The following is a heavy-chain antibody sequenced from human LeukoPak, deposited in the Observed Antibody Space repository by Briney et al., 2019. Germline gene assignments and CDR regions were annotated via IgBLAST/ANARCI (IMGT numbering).Heavy chain of an antibody. V-gene: IGHV1-2*02. CDR2: INPNSGGT. J-gene: IGHJ4*02. D-gene: IGHD3-3*01. CDR3: ARATIFGVVIDFDY. CDR1: GYTFTGYY. Sequence: ASVKVSCKASGYTFTGYYMHWVRQAPGQGLEWMGWINPNSGGTNYAQKLQGRVTMTTDTSTSTAYMELRSLRSDDTAVYYCARATIFGVVIDFDYWGQGTLVTVSS.